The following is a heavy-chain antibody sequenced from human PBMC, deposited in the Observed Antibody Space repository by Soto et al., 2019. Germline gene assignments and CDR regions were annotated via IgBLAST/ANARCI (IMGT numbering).Heavy chain of an antibody. V-gene: IGHV1-18*01. D-gene: IGHD3-22*01. Sequence: QVQLEQSGAELRKPGASVMVSCKASGYSFSSYGMNWVRQAPGQGLEWMGWINTNNGNRNYAQKFEDRVTMTTATSTNTVFLELRSLKSDDTAIYYCARDRLRGYDSSGFYSWGQGTLVTVSS. CDR3: ARDRLRGYDSSGFYS. CDR1: GYSFSSYG. J-gene: IGHJ4*02. CDR2: INTNNGNR.